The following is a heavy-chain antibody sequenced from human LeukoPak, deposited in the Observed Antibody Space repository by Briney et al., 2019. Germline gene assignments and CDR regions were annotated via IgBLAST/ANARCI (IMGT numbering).Heavy chain of an antibody. CDR1: GGCLNNNTYY. Sequence: SETLSLTCDVSGGCLNNNTYYWGWIRQPPGKGLEWIGTIYFRGSTYYNPSLKSRVALSLDTSKNQFSMRLTSVTAADTAVYYCARSRIAARPVLFDYWGQGRLVIVSS. CDR2: IYFRGST. J-gene: IGHJ4*02. D-gene: IGHD6-6*01. CDR3: ARSRIAARPVLFDY. V-gene: IGHV4-39*07.